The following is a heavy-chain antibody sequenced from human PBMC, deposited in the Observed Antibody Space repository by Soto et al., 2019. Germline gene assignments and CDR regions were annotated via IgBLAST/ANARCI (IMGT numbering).Heavy chain of an antibody. J-gene: IGHJ5*02. V-gene: IGHV4-61*01. CDR1: GGSVSSGSYY. D-gene: IGHD2-2*01. CDR2: IYYSGST. CDR3: AREIVLVPAAVNWFDP. Sequence: QVQLQESGPGLVKPSETLSLTCTVSGGSVSSGSYYWSWIRQPPGKGLEWIGYIYYSGSTNYNPSLKSRVPISVDTSKNQFSLKLSSVTAADTAVYYCAREIVLVPAAVNWFDPWGQGTLVTVSS.